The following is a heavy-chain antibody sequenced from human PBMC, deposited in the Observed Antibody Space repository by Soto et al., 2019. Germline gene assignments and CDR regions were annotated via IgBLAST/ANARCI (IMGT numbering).Heavy chain of an antibody. J-gene: IGHJ6*02. V-gene: IGHV3-48*02. Sequence: GGSLRLSCVASGFTFSPYTMTWVRQAAGKGLEFVADITGRSDLIYRADSVKGRFTISRDNAKNSLFLEMDSLKDEDTAVYYCARERGGYYYDVWGQGTTVTVSS. CDR1: GFTFSPYT. D-gene: IGHD3-10*01. CDR3: ARERGGYYYDV. CDR2: ITGRSDLI.